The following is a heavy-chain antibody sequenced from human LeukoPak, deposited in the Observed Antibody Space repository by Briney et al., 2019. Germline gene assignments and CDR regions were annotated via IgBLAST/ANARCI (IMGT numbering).Heavy chain of an antibody. CDR3: ARARGSGSYYGHDYYYYYYMDV. D-gene: IGHD3-10*01. Sequence: GASVKVSCKASGYTFTTDYIHWVRQAPGQGLEWTGIINPSGGSTTYAQKFQGRVIMTGDTSTSTVYMELRSLRSEDTAVYYCARARGSGSYYGHDYYYYYYMDVWGQGTTVTVSS. CDR1: GYTFTTDY. J-gene: IGHJ6*03. V-gene: IGHV1-46*01. CDR2: INPSGGST.